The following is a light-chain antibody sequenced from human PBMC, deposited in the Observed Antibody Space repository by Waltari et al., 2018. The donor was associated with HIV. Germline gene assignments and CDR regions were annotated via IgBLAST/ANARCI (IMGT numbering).Light chain of an antibody. J-gene: IGKJ4*01. Sequence: DIVMTQSPDSLPVSLGERATLNCTSSRTILFSSDNRNYLAWYQQKPRQPPKLLISWESTRESGVPDRFSGSGSGTDFTLTITRLQAEDVAVYHCQQYFRIPPTFGGGTKVEIK. CDR2: WES. CDR3: QQYFRIPPT. CDR1: RTILFSSDNRNY. V-gene: IGKV4-1*01.